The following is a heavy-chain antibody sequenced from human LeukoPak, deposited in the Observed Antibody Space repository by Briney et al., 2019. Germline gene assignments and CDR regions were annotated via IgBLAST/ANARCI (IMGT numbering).Heavy chain of an antibody. CDR3: ARDDLYSSSSEYYYYYGMDV. CDR2: INPDSGGT. D-gene: IGHD6-6*01. CDR1: GYTFTGYY. J-gene: IGHJ6*02. V-gene: IGHV1-2*02. Sequence: GASVNVSCKASGYTFTGYYMHWVRQAPGQGLEWMGWINPDSGGTNYAQKFQGRVTMTRDTSISTAYMELSRLRSDDTAVYYCARDDLYSSSSEYYYYYGMDVWGQGTTVTVSS.